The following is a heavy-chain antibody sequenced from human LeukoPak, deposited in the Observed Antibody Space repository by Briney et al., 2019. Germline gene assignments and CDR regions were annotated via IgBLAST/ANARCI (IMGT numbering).Heavy chain of an antibody. Sequence: SGGSLRLSCAASGFTFSSYGMHWVRQAPGKGLEWVAVISYDGSNKYYADSVKGRFTISRDNSKNTLYLQMNSLRAEDTAVYYCAKEIPVAGNRRYYLDYWGQGTLVTVSS. CDR1: GFTFSSYG. D-gene: IGHD6-19*01. CDR3: AKEIPVAGNRRYYLDY. CDR2: ISYDGSNK. V-gene: IGHV3-30*18. J-gene: IGHJ4*02.